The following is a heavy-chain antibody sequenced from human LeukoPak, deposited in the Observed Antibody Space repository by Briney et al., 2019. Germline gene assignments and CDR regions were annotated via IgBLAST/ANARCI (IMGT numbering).Heavy chain of an antibody. D-gene: IGHD3-22*01. Sequence: GGSLRLSCAASGFTVSSNYMSWVRQAPGKGLEWVSVIYSGGSTYYADSVKGRFTISRDDSKNTLYLQMNSLRAEDTAVYYCARATYYYDSSGYYVFYFDNWGQGTLVTVSS. V-gene: IGHV3-53*01. J-gene: IGHJ4*02. CDR2: IYSGGST. CDR1: GFTVSSNY. CDR3: ARATYYYDSSGYYVFYFDN.